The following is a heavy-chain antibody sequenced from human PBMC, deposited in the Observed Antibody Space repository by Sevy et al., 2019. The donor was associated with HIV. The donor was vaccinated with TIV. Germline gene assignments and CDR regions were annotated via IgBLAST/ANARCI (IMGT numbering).Heavy chain of an antibody. D-gene: IGHD5-18*01. V-gene: IGHV4-61*01. CDR2: IYYSGST. CDR1: GGSVSSGNYY. Sequence: SETLSPTCTVSGGSVSSGNYYWSWIRQPPGKGLEWIGYIYYSGSTNYNPSLESRVTISIDTSKNQFSLKLRSVTAADTAVYYCARDNFGYGNYFDYWGQRTLVTDSS. J-gene: IGHJ4*02. CDR3: ARDNFGYGNYFDY.